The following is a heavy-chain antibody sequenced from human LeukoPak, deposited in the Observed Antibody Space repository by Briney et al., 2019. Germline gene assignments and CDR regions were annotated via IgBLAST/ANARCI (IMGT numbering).Heavy chain of an antibody. Sequence: GSLRLSCAASGFTFSSYAMSWVRQAPGKGLEWVSAISGSGGSTYYADSVKGRFTISRDNSKNTLYLQMNSLRAEDTAVYYCAKFGHYYVSSGYYPKTARAFDIWGQGTMVTVSS. V-gene: IGHV3-23*01. D-gene: IGHD3-22*01. J-gene: IGHJ3*02. CDR3: AKFGHYYVSSGYYPKTARAFDI. CDR2: ISGSGGST. CDR1: GFTFSSYA.